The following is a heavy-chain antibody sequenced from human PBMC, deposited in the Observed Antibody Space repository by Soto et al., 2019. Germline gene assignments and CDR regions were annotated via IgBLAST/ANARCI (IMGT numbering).Heavy chain of an antibody. D-gene: IGHD3-22*01. V-gene: IGHV3-15*01. J-gene: IGHJ4*02. CDR2: IKSKTDGGTT. CDR3: TTATYYYDSSGYFAFDY. Sequence: LSLTCAASGFTFSNAWMSWVRQAPGKGLEWVGRIKSKTDGGTTDYAAPVKGRFTISRDDSKNTLYLQMNSLKTEDTAVYYCTTATYYYDSSGYFAFDYWGQGTLVTVSS. CDR1: GFTFSNAW.